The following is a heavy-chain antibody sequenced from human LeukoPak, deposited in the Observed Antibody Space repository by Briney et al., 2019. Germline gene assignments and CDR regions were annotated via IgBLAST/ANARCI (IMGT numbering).Heavy chain of an antibody. D-gene: IGHD3-22*01. J-gene: IGHJ4*02. Sequence: GGSLRLSCAASGFTCSSYWMTWVRQAPGKGLEWVANIKQDGSDNYYVDSVRGRFIISRDNAKNSLYLQMNSLRAEDTALYYCARAVSGYYLFDYWGQGTLVTVSS. CDR2: IKQDGSDN. V-gene: IGHV3-7*03. CDR1: GFTCSSYW. CDR3: ARAVSGYYLFDY.